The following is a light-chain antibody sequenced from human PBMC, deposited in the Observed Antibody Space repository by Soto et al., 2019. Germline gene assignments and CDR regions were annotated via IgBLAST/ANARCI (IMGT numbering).Light chain of an antibody. CDR1: QSVSSTL. CDR3: QHYGDSSLT. V-gene: IGKV3-20*01. J-gene: IGKJ1*01. Sequence: ELVLTQSPVALSLSSGERATLSCRASQSVSSTLLTWYQQKPGQAPRLLIYGVSSRATGIPDRFSGSGSGTDFTLTISRVEPEDFAVYFCQHYGDSSLTFGQGSRVEIK. CDR2: GVS.